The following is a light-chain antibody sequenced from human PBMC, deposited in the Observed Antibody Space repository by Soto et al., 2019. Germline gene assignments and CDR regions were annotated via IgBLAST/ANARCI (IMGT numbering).Light chain of an antibody. CDR2: GNS. CDR1: SSNIGAGYD. J-gene: IGLJ1*01. Sequence: QSLLTQPPSVSGAPGQRVTISCTGSSSNIGAGYDLHWYQQLPGTAPKLLIYGNSNRPSGVPDRFSGSKSGTSASLAITGLQAEDEADYYCKSYDSSLSAYVFGTGTKVTVL. CDR3: KSYDSSLSAYV. V-gene: IGLV1-40*01.